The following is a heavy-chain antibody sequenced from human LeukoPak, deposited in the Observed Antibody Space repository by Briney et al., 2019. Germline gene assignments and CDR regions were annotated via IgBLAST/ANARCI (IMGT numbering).Heavy chain of an antibody. V-gene: IGHV1-2*02. D-gene: IGHD2-2*01. CDR3: ARDELGYCSSTSCYYYYGMDV. CDR1: GYTFTGYY. Sequence: ASVKVSCKASGYTFTGYYVHWVRQAPGQGLEWLGWINSNSGGTNYAQKFQGRVTMTRDTSISTAYMELSRLRSDDTAVYYCARDELGYCSSTSCYYYYGMDVWGQGTTVTVSS. CDR2: INSNSGGT. J-gene: IGHJ6*02.